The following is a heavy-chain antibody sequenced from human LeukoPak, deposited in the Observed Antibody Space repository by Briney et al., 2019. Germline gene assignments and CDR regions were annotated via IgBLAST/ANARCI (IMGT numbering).Heavy chain of an antibody. CDR1: GGSFSGYY. Sequence: SETLSLTCAVYGGSFSGYYWSWIRQPPGKGLEWIGEINHSGSTNYNPSLKSRVTISVDTSKNQFSLKLSSVTAADTAVYYCARALRGPRPRSYFDYWGQGTLVTVSS. V-gene: IGHV4-34*01. J-gene: IGHJ4*02. CDR2: INHSGST. CDR3: ARALRGPRPRSYFDY. D-gene: IGHD6-6*01.